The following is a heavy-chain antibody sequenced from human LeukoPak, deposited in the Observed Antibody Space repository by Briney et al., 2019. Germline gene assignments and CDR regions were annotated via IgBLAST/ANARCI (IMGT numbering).Heavy chain of an antibody. CDR2: IYHSGST. Sequence: KPSETLSLTCTVSGYSISSGYYWGWIRQPPGKGLEWIGSIYHSGSTYYNPSLKSRVTISVDTSKNQFSLKLSSVTAADTAVYYCASSIVVVIYWGQGTPVTVSS. J-gene: IGHJ4*02. CDR1: GYSISSGYY. CDR3: ASSIVVVIY. V-gene: IGHV4-38-2*02. D-gene: IGHD3-22*01.